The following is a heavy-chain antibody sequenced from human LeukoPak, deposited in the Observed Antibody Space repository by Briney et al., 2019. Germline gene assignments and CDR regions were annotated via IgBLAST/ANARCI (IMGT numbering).Heavy chain of an antibody. D-gene: IGHD6-13*01. Sequence: GGSLRLSCTASGFIFSSHAMHWVRQAPGKGLEWVAITWYSGNDEYYADSVKGRCIISRDNAKNSLYLQMNSLRAEDTAVYYCAREGYSSSSFDYWGQGTLVTVSS. V-gene: IGHV3-33*08. J-gene: IGHJ4*02. CDR1: GFIFSSHA. CDR3: AREGYSSSSFDY. CDR2: TWYSGNDE.